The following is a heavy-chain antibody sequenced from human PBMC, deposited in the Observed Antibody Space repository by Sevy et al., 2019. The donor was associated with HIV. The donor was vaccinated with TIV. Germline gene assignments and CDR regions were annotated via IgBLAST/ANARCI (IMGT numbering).Heavy chain of an antibody. CDR2: LSFGCGER. CDR3: AREGCTKPHDY. Sequence: GGSLRLSCAASGFTFSKYSMSWVSQPPGKGLEWVSTLSFGCGERNYADSVKGRFTISRDNSKSSVYLQMNNLRPEDTAVYYCAREGCTKPHDYWGQRTLVTVSS. J-gene: IGHJ4*02. V-gene: IGHV3-23*01. D-gene: IGHD2-8*01. CDR1: GFTFSKYS.